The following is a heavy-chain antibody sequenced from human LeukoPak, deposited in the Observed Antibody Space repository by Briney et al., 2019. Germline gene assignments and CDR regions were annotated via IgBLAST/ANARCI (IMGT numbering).Heavy chain of an antibody. J-gene: IGHJ4*02. D-gene: IGHD4-17*01. CDR3: ARTDYGDYRAALDY. CDR2: FYPGDSDT. V-gene: IGHV5-51*01. CDR1: GYRFTSYW. Sequence: GESLKIPRKGSGYRFTSYWNGWVRPMPGKGPEWMGIFYPGDSDTRYRPSLQGQVTISADKSISTAYLQWSSLKASDTAMYYCARTDYGDYRAALDYWGQGTLVTVSS.